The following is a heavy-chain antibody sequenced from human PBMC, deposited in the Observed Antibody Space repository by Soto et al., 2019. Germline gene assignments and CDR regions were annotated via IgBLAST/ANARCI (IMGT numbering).Heavy chain of an antibody. CDR1: GFTFSYYW. CDR2: INQDGNEN. D-gene: IGHD4-17*01. Sequence: GGSLRLSCAASGFTFSYYWMAWVRQAPGKGLEWVANINQDGNENYYVDSVKGRFSISRDNAKNSLYLQMNSLRAEDTAVYYCARALDSGGFYNWFDPWGQGTLVTVSS. V-gene: IGHV3-7*01. CDR3: ARALDSGGFYNWFDP. J-gene: IGHJ5*02.